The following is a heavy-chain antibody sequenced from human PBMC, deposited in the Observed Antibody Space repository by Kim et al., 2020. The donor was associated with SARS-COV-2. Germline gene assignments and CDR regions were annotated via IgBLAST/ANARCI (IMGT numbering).Heavy chain of an antibody. J-gene: IGHJ5*02. CDR1: GYTFTSYG. CDR2: ISAYNGNT. V-gene: IGHV1-18*04. D-gene: IGHD2-15*01. CDR3: ARVPPSSHIVVVVAATSYNWFDP. Sequence: ASVKVSCKASGYTFTSYGISWVRQAPGQGLEWMGWISAYNGNTNYAQKLQGRVTMTTDTSTSTAYMELRSLRSDDTAVYYCARVPPSSHIVVVVAATSYNWFDPWRQGTLVTVSS.